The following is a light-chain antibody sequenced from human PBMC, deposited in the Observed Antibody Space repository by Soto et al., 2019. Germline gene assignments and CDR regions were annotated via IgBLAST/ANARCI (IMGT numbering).Light chain of an antibody. CDR2: GAS. CDR1: QSVSSN. V-gene: IGKV3-15*01. J-gene: IGKJ1*01. CDR3: QQYNYWPPA. Sequence: EIVMTQSPATLSASPGERATLSCRASQSVSSNLAWYQQKPGQAPRLLLYGASTRATGLPARFSGSGSGTEFTLTISSLQSEDFAVYYCQQYNYWPPAFGQRTKVEIK.